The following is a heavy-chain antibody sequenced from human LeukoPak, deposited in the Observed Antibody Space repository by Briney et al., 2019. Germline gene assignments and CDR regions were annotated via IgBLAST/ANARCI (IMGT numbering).Heavy chain of an antibody. CDR3: ARGDSSSFLDY. CDR1: GFTFSSYY. Sequence: SVKVSCKASGFTFSSYYMHWVRQAPGQGLEWMGGIIPIFGTANYAQKFQGRVTITADESTSTAYMELSSLRSEDTAVYYCARGDSSSFLDYWGQGTLVTVSS. J-gene: IGHJ4*02. CDR2: IIPIFGTA. V-gene: IGHV1-69*13. D-gene: IGHD6-13*01.